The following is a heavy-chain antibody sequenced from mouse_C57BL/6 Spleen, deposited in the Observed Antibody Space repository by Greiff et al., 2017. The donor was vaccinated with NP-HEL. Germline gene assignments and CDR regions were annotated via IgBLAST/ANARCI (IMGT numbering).Heavy chain of an antibody. CDR1: GYTFTDYY. J-gene: IGHJ1*03. Sequence: EVQLQQSGPELVKPGASVKISCKASGYTFTDYYMNWVKQSHGKSLEWIGDINPNNGGTSYNQKFKGKATLTVDKSSSTAYMELRSLTSEDSAVYYCARGGLRRYFDVWGTGTTVTVSS. CDR3: ARGGLRRYFDV. V-gene: IGHV1-26*01. CDR2: INPNNGGT. D-gene: IGHD2-2*01.